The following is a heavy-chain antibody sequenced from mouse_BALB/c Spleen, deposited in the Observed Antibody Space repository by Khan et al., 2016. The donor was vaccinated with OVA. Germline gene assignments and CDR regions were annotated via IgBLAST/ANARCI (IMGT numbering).Heavy chain of an antibody. CDR2: IWGDGNT. V-gene: IGHV2-3*01. J-gene: IGHJ3*01. D-gene: IGHD2-14*01. CDR1: GFSLSSYG. Sequence: QMQLEESGPGLVAPSQSLSITCTVSGFSLSSYGVSWVRQPPGKGLEWLGVIWGDGNTNYHSALISRLSISKDNSKCQVFLILNSMQTDDTATYYCAKPKRYDGGFTYWGQGTLVTVSA. CDR3: AKPKRYDGGFTY.